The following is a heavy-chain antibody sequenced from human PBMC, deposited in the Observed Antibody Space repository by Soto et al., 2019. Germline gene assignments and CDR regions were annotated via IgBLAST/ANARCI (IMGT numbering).Heavy chain of an antibody. CDR1: GGSISSGGYY. J-gene: IGHJ3*02. V-gene: IGHV4-31*03. CDR3: ARGTYYDYVWGSYRPVPDAFDI. Sequence: SETLSLTCTVSGGSISSGGYYWSWIRQHPGKGLEWIGYIYYSGSTYYNPSLKSRVTISVDTSKNQFSLKLSSVTAADTAVYYCARGTYYDYVWGSYRPVPDAFDIWGQGTMVTVSS. CDR2: IYYSGST. D-gene: IGHD3-16*02.